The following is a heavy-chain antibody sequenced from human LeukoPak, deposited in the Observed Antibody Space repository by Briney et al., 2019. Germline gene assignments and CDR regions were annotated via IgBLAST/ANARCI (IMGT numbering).Heavy chain of an antibody. D-gene: IGHD2-2*03. CDR2: IRFDGSNK. J-gene: IGHJ4*02. CDR3: ARGDGYCSSASCSGN. Sequence: GGSLRLSCAASGFTLNTCGMHWVRQAPGKGLEWVAFIRFDGSNKYYADSVKGRFTISRDNSKNTLYLQMKSLRPEDTAVYYCARGDGYCSSASCSGNWGQGTLVTVSS. V-gene: IGHV3-30*02. CDR1: GFTLNTCG.